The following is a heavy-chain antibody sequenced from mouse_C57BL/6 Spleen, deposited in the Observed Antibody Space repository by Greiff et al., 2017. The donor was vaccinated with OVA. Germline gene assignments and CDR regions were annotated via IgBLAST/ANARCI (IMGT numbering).Heavy chain of an antibody. CDR1: GFTFSDYG. Sequence: EVKVVESGGGLVKPGGSLKLSCAASGFTFSDYGMHWVRQAPEKGLEWVAYISSGSSTIYYADTVKGRFTISRDNAKNTLFLQMTSLRSEDTAMYYCARREDYDYDDYAMDYWGQGTSVTVSS. CDR2: ISSGSSTI. CDR3: ARREDYDYDDYAMDY. D-gene: IGHD2-4*01. V-gene: IGHV5-17*01. J-gene: IGHJ4*01.